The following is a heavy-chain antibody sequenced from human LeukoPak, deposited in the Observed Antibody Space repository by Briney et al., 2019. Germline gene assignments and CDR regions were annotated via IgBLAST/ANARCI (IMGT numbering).Heavy chain of an antibody. CDR1: GGSISSSSYY. Sequence: SSETLSLTCTVSGGSISSSSYYWGWIRQPPGKGLEWIGSIYYSGSTYYNPSLKSRVTISIDTSKNQFSLKLSSVTAADTAVYYCARGRKIKKGYYYDSSGYYYGPFVDYWGQGTLVTASS. D-gene: IGHD3-22*01. V-gene: IGHV4-39*07. J-gene: IGHJ4*02. CDR3: ARGRKIKKGYYYDSSGYYYGPFVDY. CDR2: IYYSGST.